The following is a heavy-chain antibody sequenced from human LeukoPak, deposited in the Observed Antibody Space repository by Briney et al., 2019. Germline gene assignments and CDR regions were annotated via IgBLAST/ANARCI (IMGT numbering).Heavy chain of an antibody. V-gene: IGHV1-69*06. Sequence: SVKVSCKASGGTFSSYAISWVRQAPGQGLEWMGGIIPIFGTANYAQKFQGRVTITADKSTSTAYMELSSLRAEDTAVYYCARRGESRRLLPIDYWGQGTLVTVSS. CDR3: ARRGESRRLLPIDY. J-gene: IGHJ4*02. CDR1: GGTFSSYA. CDR2: IIPIFGTA. D-gene: IGHD3-10*01.